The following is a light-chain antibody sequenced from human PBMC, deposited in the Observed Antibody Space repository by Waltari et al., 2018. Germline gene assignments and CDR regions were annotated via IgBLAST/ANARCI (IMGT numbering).Light chain of an antibody. CDR3: MQALQTPLT. V-gene: IGKV2-28*01. J-gene: IGKJ4*01. Sequence: IVLTQSPLSLTVTPGDPASIPCRSSQSLLHSNGYNYMDWYLQKPGQSPQVLIYLGSNRASGVPDRFSGSGSGTDFTLKISRVEAEDVGVYYCMQALQTPLTFGGGTKVEIK. CDR1: QSLLHSNGYNY. CDR2: LGS.